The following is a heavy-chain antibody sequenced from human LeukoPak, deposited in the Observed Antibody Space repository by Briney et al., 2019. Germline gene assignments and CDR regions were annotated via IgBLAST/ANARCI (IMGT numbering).Heavy chain of an antibody. Sequence: GGSLRLSCAASGFSFSSFGFNWVRQAPGKGLEWVSSIGPTGTDTYHAHSVKGRFTISRDNAKNSLYLQRDSLRAEDTAVYYCATESIGRHYDYWGQGTLLTVSS. J-gene: IGHJ4*02. V-gene: IGHV3-21*01. CDR2: IGPTGTDT. D-gene: IGHD3-3*02. CDR3: ATESIGRHYDY. CDR1: GFSFSSFG.